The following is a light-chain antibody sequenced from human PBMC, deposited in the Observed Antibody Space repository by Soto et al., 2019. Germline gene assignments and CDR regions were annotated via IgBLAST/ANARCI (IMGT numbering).Light chain of an antibody. CDR2: GAS. CDR3: QQYNNWPWT. Sequence: EVVMTQSPDTLSVSPGERATLSCRASQSVGSNLAWYQQKPGQAPRLLIYGASTRATGIPARFSGSGSGTEFTLTISSLQSEDFAVYYCQQYNNWPWTFGQGTKVDIK. V-gene: IGKV3-15*01. CDR1: QSVGSN. J-gene: IGKJ1*01.